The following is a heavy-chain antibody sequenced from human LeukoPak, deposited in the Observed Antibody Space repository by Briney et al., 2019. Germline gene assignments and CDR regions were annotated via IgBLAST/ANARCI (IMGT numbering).Heavy chain of an antibody. V-gene: IGHV3-21*01. CDR1: GFTFSSYS. CDR2: ISSSSSYI. Sequence: GGSLRLSCAASGFTFSSYSMNWVRQAPGKGLEWVSSISSSSSYIYYADSVKGRFTISRDDAKNSLYLQMNSLRAEDTAVYYCARDPRWELNPSLDYWGQGTLVTVSS. D-gene: IGHD1-26*01. CDR3: ARDPRWELNPSLDY. J-gene: IGHJ4*02.